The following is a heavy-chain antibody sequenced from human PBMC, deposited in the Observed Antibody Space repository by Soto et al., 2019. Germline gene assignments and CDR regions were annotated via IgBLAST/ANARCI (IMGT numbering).Heavy chain of an antibody. CDR3: ARGNYDFWSGLYRWFEP. Sequence: PSETLSLTCAVYGGSFSGYYWSWIRQPPGKGLEWIGEINHSGSTNYNPSLKSRVTISVDTSKNQFSLKLSSVTAADTAVYYCARGNYDFWSGLYRWFEPWGKGTLVTAPQ. D-gene: IGHD3-3*01. CDR2: INHSGST. V-gene: IGHV4-34*01. J-gene: IGHJ5*02. CDR1: GGSFSGYY.